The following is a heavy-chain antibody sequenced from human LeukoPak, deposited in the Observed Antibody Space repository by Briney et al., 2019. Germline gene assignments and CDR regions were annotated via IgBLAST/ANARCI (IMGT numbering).Heavy chain of an antibody. CDR2: ITSSSTSM. V-gene: IGHV3-21*01. CDR1: GFTFTTYS. D-gene: IGHD3-10*01. J-gene: IGHJ4*02. CDR3: ARDLRGGKQLSYFDY. Sequence: GGSLRLSCAASGFTFTTYSMNWVRQAPGKGLEWVSSITSSSTSMYYADSVKGRFTISRDNSKNTLYLQMNSLRAEDTAVYYCARDLRGGKQLSYFDYWGQGTLVTVPS.